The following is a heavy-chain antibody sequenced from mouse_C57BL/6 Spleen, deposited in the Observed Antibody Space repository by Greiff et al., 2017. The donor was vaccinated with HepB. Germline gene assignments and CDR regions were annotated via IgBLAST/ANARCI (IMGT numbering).Heavy chain of an antibody. CDR2: INPNNGGT. J-gene: IGHJ3*01. D-gene: IGHD1-1*01. CDR3: ARSITTVVSPPGFAY. Sequence: EVQLQQSGPELVKPGASVKIPCKASGYTFTDYNMDWVKQSHGKSLEWIGDINPNNGGTIYNQKFKGKATLTVDKSSSTAYMELRSLTSEDTAVYYCARSITTVVSPPGFAYSGQGTLVTVSA. CDR1: GYTFTDYN. V-gene: IGHV1-18*01.